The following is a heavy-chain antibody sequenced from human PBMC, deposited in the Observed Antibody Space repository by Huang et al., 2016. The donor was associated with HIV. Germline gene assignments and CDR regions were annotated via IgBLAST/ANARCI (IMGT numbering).Heavy chain of an antibody. CDR3: ARGFQAKPGDY. J-gene: IGHJ4*02. V-gene: IGHV3-7*01. CDR2: INLDGSER. CDR1: GFTFRSYW. Sequence: EVHLVESGGGLVRPGRSLRFSCAASGFTFRSYWVDWVRQAAGRGREWVANINLDGSERFYVDSVRGRFTISRDNANNSVSLQLNSLKAEDTGVYYCARGFQAKPGDYWGQGTLVTVSS.